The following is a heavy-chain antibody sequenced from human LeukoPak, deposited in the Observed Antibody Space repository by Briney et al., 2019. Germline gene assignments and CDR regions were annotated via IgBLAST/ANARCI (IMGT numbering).Heavy chain of an antibody. CDR2: INHSGST. D-gene: IGHD2-21*02. CDR1: GGSFSGYY. J-gene: IGHJ3*02. CDR3: AGAYCGGDCYSGRTFDI. Sequence: PSETLSLTCAVYGGSFSGYYWSWIRQPPGKGLEWIGEINHSGSTNYNPSLKSRVTISVDTSKNQFSLKLSSVTAADTAVYYCAGAYCGGDCYSGRTFDIWGQGTMVTVSS. V-gene: IGHV4-34*01.